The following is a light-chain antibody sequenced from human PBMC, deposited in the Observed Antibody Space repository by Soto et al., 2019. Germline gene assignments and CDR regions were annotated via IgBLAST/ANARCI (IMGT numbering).Light chain of an antibody. Sequence: QSVLTQPPSVSGAPGQRVTISCTGNSSNIGAGYDVHWYQQLPGTAPKLLIHSNSNRPSGVPDRFSGSKSGTSASLAITGLQAEDEADYYCQSYDSSLSVVVFGRGTKVTVL. CDR2: SNS. CDR3: QSYDSSLSVVV. CDR1: SSNIGAGYD. V-gene: IGLV1-40*01. J-gene: IGLJ2*01.